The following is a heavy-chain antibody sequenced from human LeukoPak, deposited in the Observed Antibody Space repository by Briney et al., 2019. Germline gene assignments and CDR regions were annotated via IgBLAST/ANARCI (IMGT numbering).Heavy chain of an antibody. D-gene: IGHD6-19*01. CDR2: ISGSGGST. V-gene: IGHV3-23*01. CDR1: GFTFSSYW. Sequence: GGSLRLSCAASGFTFSSYWMSWVRQAPGKGLEWVSAISGSGGSTYYADSVKGRFTISRDNSKNTLYLQMNSLRAEDTAVYYCAKPMYTRGWPAGNAYDVWGQGTTVTVSS. J-gene: IGHJ3*01. CDR3: AKPMYTRGWPAGNAYDV.